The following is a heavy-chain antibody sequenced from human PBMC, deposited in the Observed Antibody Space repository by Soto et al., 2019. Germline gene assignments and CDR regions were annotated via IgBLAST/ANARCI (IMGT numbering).Heavy chain of an antibody. CDR1: GYSFTSYW. Sequence: GESLKISCKGSGYSFTSYWIGWVRQMPRKGLEWMGIIYPGYSYTRYSPSFQGRFTISRDNSNNTLYLQMNSLRPDDTAVYHCESPVGDFDPYFDYWGPGTLVTVSS. V-gene: IGHV5-51*01. D-gene: IGHD4-17*01. J-gene: IGHJ4*02. CDR2: IYPGYSYT. CDR3: ESPVGDFDPYFDY.